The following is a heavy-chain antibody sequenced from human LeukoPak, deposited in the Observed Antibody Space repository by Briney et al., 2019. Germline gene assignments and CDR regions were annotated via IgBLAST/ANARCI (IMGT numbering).Heavy chain of an antibody. CDR3: ARDKGSDFWSGTNWFDP. CDR1: GFTFSSYW. V-gene: IGHV3-7*01. CDR2: IKHDGSEK. Sequence: GGSLRLSCAASGFTFSSYWMSWVRQAPGKGLEWVANIKHDGSEKYCVDSVKGRFTISRDNAKNSLYLQMNSLRAEDTAVYYCARDKGSDFWSGTNWFDPWGQGTLVTVSS. D-gene: IGHD3-3*01. J-gene: IGHJ5*02.